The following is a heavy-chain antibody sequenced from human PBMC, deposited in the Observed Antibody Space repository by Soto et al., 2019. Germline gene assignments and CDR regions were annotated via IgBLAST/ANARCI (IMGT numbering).Heavy chain of an antibody. V-gene: IGHV1-3*04. Sequence: QVQLVQSGAEVKKPGASVKLSCKASGYTFTRYLMHWVRQAPGQRLEWMGWINTGNGNTKYSQKFQDRVTITRDTSASTGYMELRSLRPEDTAVYYCARDGNDFWSGPNWFDPWGQGTLVTVSS. CDR3: ARDGNDFWSGPNWFDP. CDR1: GYTFTRYL. J-gene: IGHJ5*02. D-gene: IGHD3-3*01. CDR2: INTGNGNT.